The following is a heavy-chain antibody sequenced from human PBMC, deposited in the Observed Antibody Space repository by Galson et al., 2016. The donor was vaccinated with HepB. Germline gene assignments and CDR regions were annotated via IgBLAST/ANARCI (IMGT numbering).Heavy chain of an antibody. V-gene: IGHV1-18*01. D-gene: IGHD3-10*01. J-gene: IGHJ4*02. CDR2: ISPSNGHT. Sequence: QSGAEVKKPGASVKVSCKTSGYTFITYGFTWVRQAPGQGLEWMGWISPSNGHTNYAQILQGRLSLTTDTSTSTAYMEVSSLRSDDTAVYYCARADRYGSGSYNVYWGQGTLVTVSS. CDR3: ARADRYGSGSYNVY. CDR1: GYTFITYG.